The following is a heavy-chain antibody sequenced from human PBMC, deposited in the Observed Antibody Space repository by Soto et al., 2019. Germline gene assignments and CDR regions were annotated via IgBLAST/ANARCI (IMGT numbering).Heavy chain of an antibody. J-gene: IGHJ5*02. CDR1: GYSFSNYW. D-gene: IGHD1-26*01. CDR2: IDPSDSWT. V-gene: IGHV5-10-1*01. Sequence: GESLKISCKGSGYSFSNYWISWVRQMPGKGLEWMGRIDPSDSWTHYSPSFQGHVTISADKSISTVCLQWSSLKASDTAMYYCASLGGVGAVNWLGPWGPGTLFTVSS. CDR3: ASLGGVGAVNWLGP.